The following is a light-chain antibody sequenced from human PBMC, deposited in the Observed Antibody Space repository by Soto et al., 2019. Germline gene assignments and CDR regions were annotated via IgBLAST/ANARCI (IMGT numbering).Light chain of an antibody. CDR1: QGVSRK. Sequence: DIVMTQSPATLSVAPGERVTFSCRASQGVSRKLAWYQHKPGQAPRLLISGASTGATGIPARFSGSGSGTEFTLTISRLEPEDFAVYYCQQYETFGQGTKVDIK. CDR3: QQYET. V-gene: IGKV3-15*01. CDR2: GAS. J-gene: IGKJ1*01.